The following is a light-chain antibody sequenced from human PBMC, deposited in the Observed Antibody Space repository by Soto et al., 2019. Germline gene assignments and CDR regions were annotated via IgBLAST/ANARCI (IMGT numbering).Light chain of an antibody. CDR1: SSDVGGYNY. CDR2: EVS. J-gene: IGLJ1*01. V-gene: IGLV2-14*01. Sequence: QSALAQPASVSGSPGQLITISCTGTSSDVGGYNYVSWYQQHPGKAPKLMIYEVSNRPSGVSNRFSGSKSGNTASLTISGLQAEDEADYYFSSYTISNTLYVFGSGTKLTVL. CDR3: SSYTISNTLYV.